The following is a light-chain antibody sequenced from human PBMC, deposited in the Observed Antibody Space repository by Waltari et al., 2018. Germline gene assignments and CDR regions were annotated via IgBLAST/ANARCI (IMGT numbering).Light chain of an antibody. V-gene: IGKV3-20*01. CDR2: DAS. CDR3: QMYVRLPVT. Sequence: ILFAQSPCTLSLFPGERAPLSCRASERVGRSLAWYQQKPDQAPRLLIYDASKRAPGIPERVSGSGSGTDFSLTISRLEPEDFAVYYCQMYVRLPVTFGQGTKVEIK. J-gene: IGKJ1*01. CDR1: ERVGRS.